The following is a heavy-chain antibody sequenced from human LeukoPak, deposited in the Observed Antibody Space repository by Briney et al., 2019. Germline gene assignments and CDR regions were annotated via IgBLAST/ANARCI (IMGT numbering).Heavy chain of an antibody. J-gene: IGHJ4*02. V-gene: IGHV1-46*01. CDR1: GYTFTNNY. CDR2: TYPRDGST. Sequence: ASVKVSCKASGYTFTNNYLHWVRQAPGQGLEWMGMTYPRDGSTSYAQNFQGRVTVTRDTSTTTVHMELRGLRSEDTAVYYCARDQEGFDYWGQGTVVTVSS. CDR3: ARDQEGFDY.